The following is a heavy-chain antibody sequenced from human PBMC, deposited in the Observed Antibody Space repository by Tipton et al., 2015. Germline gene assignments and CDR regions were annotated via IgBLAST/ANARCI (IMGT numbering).Heavy chain of an antibody. J-gene: IGHJ4*02. CDR1: GGSISTYC. D-gene: IGHD3-3*01. CDR2: IYSSGSA. CDR3: ARISDFWSGSIDC. V-gene: IGHV4-59*08. Sequence: TLSLTCSVSGGSISTYCWSWIRQPPGKGLEWIGYIYSSGSANYNPSLKSRVTISVDTSENQFSLRLSSVTAADTALYYCARISDFWSGSIDCWGQGTLVSVSS.